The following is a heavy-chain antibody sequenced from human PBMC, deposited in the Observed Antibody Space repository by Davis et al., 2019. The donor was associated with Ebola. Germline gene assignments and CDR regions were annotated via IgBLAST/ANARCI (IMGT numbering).Heavy chain of an antibody. D-gene: IGHD2-21*02. CDR3: ARDPVVTPGYYGMDV. CDR1: GFTFSSYG. J-gene: IGHJ6*02. V-gene: IGHV3-33*01. Sequence: GESLKISCAASGFTFSSYGMHWVRQAPGKGLEWVAVIWYDGSNKYYADSVKGRFTISRDNSKNTLYLQMNSLRAEDTAVYYCARDPVVTPGYYGMDVWGQGTTVTVSS. CDR2: IWYDGSNK.